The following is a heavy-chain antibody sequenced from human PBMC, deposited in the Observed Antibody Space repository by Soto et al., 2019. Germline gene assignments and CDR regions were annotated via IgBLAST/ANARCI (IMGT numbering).Heavy chain of an antibody. V-gene: IGHV2-5*01. D-gene: IGHD6-6*01. CDR3: ARALATLPVFAFDV. CDR2: IYWNDDK. Sequence: QITVKGSGPTLVKPTQTLTLTCSLSGISLSTSGVGLGWIRQTPGKALEWLALIYWNDDKHYTPSLKSRLTITKDTSKNQAVLTMTNMDPVDTATYYCARALATLPVFAFDVWGQGTVVTVSS. J-gene: IGHJ3*01. CDR1: GISLSTSGVG.